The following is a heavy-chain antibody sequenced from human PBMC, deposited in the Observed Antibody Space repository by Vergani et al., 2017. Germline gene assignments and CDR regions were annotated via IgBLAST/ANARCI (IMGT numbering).Heavy chain of an antibody. Sequence: EVQLVESGGGLVQPGGSLRLSCAASGFTLSSYWLSWVRLATGKGREGVAKIKQDGREKQYVDSVKCRVTISRDNAKNSLYLQMNSLRAEDTAVYFCAREEWELPPGWFDPWGQGTLVTVSS. J-gene: IGHJ5*02. CDR3: AREEWELPPGWFDP. V-gene: IGHV3-7*01. CDR1: GFTLSSYW. CDR2: IKQDGREK. D-gene: IGHD1-26*01.